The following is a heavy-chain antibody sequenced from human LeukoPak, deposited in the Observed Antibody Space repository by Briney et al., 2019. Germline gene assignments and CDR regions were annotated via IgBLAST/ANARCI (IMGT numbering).Heavy chain of an antibody. D-gene: IGHD3-16*02. CDR2: ITTGSTYI. CDR3: ARHRTASDY. Sequence: GGSLRLSCAASGFTFTSYSMNWVRQAPGKGLEWVSCITTGSTYIYYADSVKGRFTISRDNAKNSLYLQMTSLRAEDTAVYYCARHRTASDYWGQGTLVTVSS. J-gene: IGHJ4*02. V-gene: IGHV3-21*01. CDR1: GFTFTSYS.